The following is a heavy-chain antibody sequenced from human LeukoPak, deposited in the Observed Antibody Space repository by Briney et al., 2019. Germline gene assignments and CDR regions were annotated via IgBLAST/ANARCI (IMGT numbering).Heavy chain of an antibody. CDR1: GGTFSSYA. CDR3: GVTTNYYYGMDV. CDR2: MNPNSGNT. J-gene: IGHJ6*02. V-gene: IGHV1-8*02. D-gene: IGHD4-17*01. Sequence: ASVKVSCKASGGTFSSYAISWVRQATGQGLEWMGWMNPNSGNTGYAQKFQGRVTMTRNTSISTAYMELSSLRSEDTAVYYCGVTTNYYYGMDVWGQGTTVTVSS.